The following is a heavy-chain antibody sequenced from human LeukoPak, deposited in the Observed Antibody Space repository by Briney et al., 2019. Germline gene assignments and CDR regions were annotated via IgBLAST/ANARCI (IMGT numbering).Heavy chain of an antibody. CDR2: ISSSSSYI. V-gene: IGHV3-21*01. Sequence: GGSLRLSCAASGFTFSSYSMNWVRQAPGKGLEWVSSISSSSSYIYYADSVKGRFTVSRDNAKNSLYLQMNSLRAEDTAVYYCARVGADCSGGSCYSDYWGQGTLVTVSS. CDR1: GFTFSSYS. J-gene: IGHJ4*02. CDR3: ARVGADCSGGSCYSDY. D-gene: IGHD2-15*01.